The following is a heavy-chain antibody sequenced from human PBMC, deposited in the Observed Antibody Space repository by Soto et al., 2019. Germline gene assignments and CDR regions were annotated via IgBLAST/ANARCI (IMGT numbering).Heavy chain of an antibody. Sequence: QVQLQESGPGLVKPSETLSLTCTVSGGSISSYYWSWIRQPPGKGLEWIGYIYYSGSTNYNPSLKSRVTISVDTSKNQFSLKLSSVTAADTAVYYCVRDSLPAAGRSDYYYMDVWGKGTTVTVSS. D-gene: IGHD6-13*01. V-gene: IGHV4-59*01. CDR2: IYYSGST. J-gene: IGHJ6*03. CDR1: GGSISSYY. CDR3: VRDSLPAAGRSDYYYMDV.